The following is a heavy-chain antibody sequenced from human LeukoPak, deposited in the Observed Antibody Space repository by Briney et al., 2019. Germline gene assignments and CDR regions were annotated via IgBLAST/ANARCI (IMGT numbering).Heavy chain of an antibody. CDR2: INHSGST. Sequence: SETLSLTCAVYGGSFSGYYWSGIRQPPGKGREGIVEINHSGSTKYNPSLKRRVTISVDPSKNQFSLKLSYVTAADTAVYYCARGRWLVLGSRLFDYWGQGTLVTVSS. CDR3: ARGRWLVLGSRLFDY. CDR1: GGSFSGYY. V-gene: IGHV4-34*01. J-gene: IGHJ4*02. D-gene: IGHD6-19*01.